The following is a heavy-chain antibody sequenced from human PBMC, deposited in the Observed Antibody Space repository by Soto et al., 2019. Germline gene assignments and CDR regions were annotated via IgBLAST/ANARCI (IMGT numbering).Heavy chain of an antibody. D-gene: IGHD2-21*02. CDR2: IIPIFGTA. CDR3: ARDPIAYCGGDCYNPFDP. J-gene: IGHJ5*02. CDR1: GGTFSSYA. V-gene: IGHV1-69*13. Sequence: ASVKVSCKASGGTFSSYAISWVRQAPGQGLEWMGGIIPIFGTANYAQKFQGRVTITADESTSTAYMELSSLRSEDTAVYYCARDPIAYCGGDCYNPFDPWGQGTLVTVSS.